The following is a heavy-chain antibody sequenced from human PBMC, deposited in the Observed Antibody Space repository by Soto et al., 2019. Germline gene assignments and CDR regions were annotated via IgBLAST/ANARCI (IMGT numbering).Heavy chain of an antibody. CDR1: GDSINSDKYY. V-gene: IGHV4-39*01. D-gene: IGHD5-18*01. CDR3: ARGRGYSYGYFDY. Sequence: SETLSLTCSVSGDSINSDKYYWGWIRQPPGKGLEWIGSIYYRGNTYYNPSLQTRVTISLDKSKNQFSLRLSSVTAADTAVYHSARGRGYSYGYFDYWGQGTLVTVSS. CDR2: IYYRGNT. J-gene: IGHJ4*02.